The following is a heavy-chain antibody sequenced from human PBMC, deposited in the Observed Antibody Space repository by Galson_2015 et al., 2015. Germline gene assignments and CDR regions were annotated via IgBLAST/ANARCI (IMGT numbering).Heavy chain of an antibody. Sequence: ISRDNSKNRLYLQMNSLRAEDTALYYCARGRSVGRHAFDLWGQGTMVTVSS. V-gene: IGHV3-30*07. D-gene: IGHD1-26*01. J-gene: IGHJ3*01. CDR3: ARGRSVGRHAFDL.